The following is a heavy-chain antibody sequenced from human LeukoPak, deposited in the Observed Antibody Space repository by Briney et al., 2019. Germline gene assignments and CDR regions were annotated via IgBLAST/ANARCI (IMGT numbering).Heavy chain of an antibody. D-gene: IGHD1/OR15-1a*01. CDR3: ASNRYNWNIMPIDTSPPYYYYYMDV. CDR2: IIPIFGTA. Sequence: GASVKVSCKASGGTFSSYAISWVRQAPGQGLEWMGGIIPIFGTANYAQKFQGRVTITTDESTSTAYMELSSLRSEDTAVYYCASNRYNWNIMPIDTSPPYYYYYMDVWGKGTTVTVSS. V-gene: IGHV1-69*05. CDR1: GGTFSSYA. J-gene: IGHJ6*03.